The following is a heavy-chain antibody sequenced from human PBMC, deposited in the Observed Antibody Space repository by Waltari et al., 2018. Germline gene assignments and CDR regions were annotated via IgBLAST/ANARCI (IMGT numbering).Heavy chain of an antibody. CDR3: VRLEDCSGPGGNCYSGDSFALDV. V-gene: IGHV4-34*02. Sequence: QVQLQQWGAGQLQPSETLSLTCAVYGGSFRGYYWGWIRKPPGKGLEWIGEINHNGNRNHNPSLRSRITMLVDTSRSQFSLKVNSVTAADTAVYYCVRLEDCSGPGGNCYSGDSFALDVWGQGTTVTVSS. J-gene: IGHJ6*02. D-gene: IGHD2-15*01. CDR2: INHNGNR. CDR1: GGSFRGYY.